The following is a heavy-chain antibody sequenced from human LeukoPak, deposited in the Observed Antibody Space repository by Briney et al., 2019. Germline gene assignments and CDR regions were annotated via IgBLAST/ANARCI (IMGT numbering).Heavy chain of an antibody. CDR1: GGSISSSSYY. CDR2: IYYSGST. D-gene: IGHD3-10*01. V-gene: IGHV4-39*01. J-gene: IGHJ4*02. CDR3: ARHLWFGDYYFDY. Sequence: PSETLSLTCTVSGGSISSSSYYWGWIRQPPGKGLEWIGSIYYSGSTYYNPSLKSRVTTSVDTSKNQFSLKLSSVTAADTAVYYCARHLWFGDYYFDYWGQGTLVTVSS.